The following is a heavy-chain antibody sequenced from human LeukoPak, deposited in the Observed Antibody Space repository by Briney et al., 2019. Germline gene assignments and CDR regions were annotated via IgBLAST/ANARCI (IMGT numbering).Heavy chain of an antibody. CDR2: IYYSGST. CDR1: GGSIGSYY. J-gene: IGHJ6*02. CDR3: ARDAEEDGMDV. V-gene: IGHV4-59*01. D-gene: IGHD1-14*01. Sequence: PSETLSLTCTVSGGSIGSYYWSWIRQPPGKGLEWIGYIYYSGSTNYNPSLKSRVTISVDTSKNQFSLKLSSVTAADTAVYYCARDAEEDGMDVWGQGTTVTVSS.